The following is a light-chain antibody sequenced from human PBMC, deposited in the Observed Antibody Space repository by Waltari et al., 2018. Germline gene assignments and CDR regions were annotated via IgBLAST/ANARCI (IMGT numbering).Light chain of an antibody. CDR3: QSADSSGTYWV. CDR2: KDS. Sequence: SYELTQPPSVSVSTGPTDRITCSGDALPKKYAYWYQQKPGQAPVLLIYKDSERPSGIPERFSGSSSGTTVTLTISGVQAEDEADYYCQSADSSGTYWVFGGGTKLTVL. CDR1: ALPKKY. J-gene: IGLJ3*02. V-gene: IGLV3-25*03.